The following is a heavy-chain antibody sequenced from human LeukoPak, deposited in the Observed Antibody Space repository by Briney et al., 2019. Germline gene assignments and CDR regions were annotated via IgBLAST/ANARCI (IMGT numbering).Heavy chain of an antibody. CDR2: ISSASSTT. J-gene: IGHJ4*02. CDR1: GFSFSSYS. D-gene: IGHD2-15*01. Sequence: GGSLRLSGAASGFSFSSYSMNWVRQAPGKGLKGVSYISSASSTTYYADSVKGRFSISRDNAKNSLYLQMNSLRAEDTAVYYCANLGHCSGGDCFHPPGYWGQGTLVTVSS. V-gene: IGHV3-48*01. CDR3: ANLGHCSGGDCFHPPGY.